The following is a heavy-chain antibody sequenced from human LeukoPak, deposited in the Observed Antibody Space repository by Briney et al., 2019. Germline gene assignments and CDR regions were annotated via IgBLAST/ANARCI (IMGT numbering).Heavy chain of an antibody. D-gene: IGHD3-10*01. CDR1: GGSFSGYY. J-gene: IGHJ4*02. CDR3: ARLRRSRGDY. Sequence: PSETLSLTCAVYGGSFSGYYWSWIRQPPGKGLEWIGEINHSGSTNYNPSLKSRVTISVDTPKNQFSLKLSSVTAADTAVYYCARLRRSRGDYWGQGTLVTVSS. CDR2: INHSGST. V-gene: IGHV4-34*01.